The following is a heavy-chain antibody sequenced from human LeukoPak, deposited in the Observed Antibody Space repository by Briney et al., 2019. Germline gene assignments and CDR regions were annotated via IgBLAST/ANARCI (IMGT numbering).Heavy chain of an antibody. CDR3: AGLVYASNDAFDI. V-gene: IGHV1-69*04. J-gene: IGHJ3*02. CDR1: GGTFSSYA. CDR2: MIPILGIA. Sequence: SVKVSCKASGGTFSSYAISWVRQAPGQGLEWMGRMIPILGIADYAQKFQGRVTMTGDKSTSTAYMELSSLRSEDTAVYYCAGLVYASNDAFDIWGQGTMVTVPS. D-gene: IGHD2-8*01.